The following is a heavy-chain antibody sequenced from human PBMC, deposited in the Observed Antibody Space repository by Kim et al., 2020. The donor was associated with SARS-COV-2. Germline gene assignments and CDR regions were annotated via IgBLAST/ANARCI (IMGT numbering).Heavy chain of an antibody. CDR1: GYTFTSYG. V-gene: IGHV1-18*04. J-gene: IGHJ4*02. D-gene: IGHD6-19*01. Sequence: ASVKVSCKASGYTFTSYGISWVRQAPGQGLEWMGWISAYNGNTNYAQKLQGRVTMTTDTSTSTAYMELRSLRSDDTAVYYCARDIASYSSGWYGLHYFDYWGQGTLVTVSS. CDR2: ISAYNGNT. CDR3: ARDIASYSSGWYGLHYFDY.